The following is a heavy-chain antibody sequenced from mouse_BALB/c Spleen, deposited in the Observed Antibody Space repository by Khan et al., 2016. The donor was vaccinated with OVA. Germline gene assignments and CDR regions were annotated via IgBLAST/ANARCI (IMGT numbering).Heavy chain of an antibody. V-gene: IGHV1-55*01. CDR1: GYNFTSYW. Sequence: QVQLQQPGAELVKPGTSVKLSCKASGYNFTSYWINWVKLRPGQGLEWIGDIYPGSGSTKYNEKFKSKATLTVDTSSSTAYIQLISLASEDTALFYCARRNYCGTVLFDYWGQGTTLTVSS. CDR3: ARRNYCGTVLFDY. J-gene: IGHJ2*01. CDR2: IYPGSGST. D-gene: IGHD1-1*01.